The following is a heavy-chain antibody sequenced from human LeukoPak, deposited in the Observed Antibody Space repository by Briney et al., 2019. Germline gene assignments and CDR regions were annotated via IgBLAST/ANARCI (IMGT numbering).Heavy chain of an antibody. CDR3: ARHESIVVVVAARGFDY. D-gene: IGHD2-15*01. J-gene: IGHJ4*02. V-gene: IGHV4-39*01. CDR1: GGSISSSSYY. CDR2: IYYSGST. Sequence: SETLSLTCTVSGGSISSSSYYWGWIRQPPGQGLEWIGTIYYSGSTSYNPSLKSRVTISVDTSKNQFSLKLSSVTAADTAVYYCARHESIVVVVAARGFDYWGQGTLVTVSS.